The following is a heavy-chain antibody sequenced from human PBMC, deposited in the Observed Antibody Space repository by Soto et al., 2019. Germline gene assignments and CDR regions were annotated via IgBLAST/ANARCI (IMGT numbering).Heavy chain of an antibody. D-gene: IGHD6-13*01. Sequence: VASVKVSCKASGYTSTSYYMHWVRPAPGQGLEWMGIINPSGGSTSYAQKFQGRVAMTRATSTSTVYMELSSLRAEDTAVCYCAGDLRTIEAAGEVDDYYGMDVWG. CDR2: INPSGGST. CDR3: AGDLRTIEAAGEVDDYYGMDV. CDR1: GYTSTSYY. J-gene: IGHJ6*02. V-gene: IGHV1-46*01.